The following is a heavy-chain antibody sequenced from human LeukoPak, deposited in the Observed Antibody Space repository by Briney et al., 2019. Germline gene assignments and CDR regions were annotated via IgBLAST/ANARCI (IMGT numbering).Heavy chain of an antibody. Sequence: SETLSLTCAVYGGSFSGYYWSWIRQPPGKGLEWIGEINHSGSTNYNPSLKSRVTISVDTSKNQFSLKLSSVTAADTAVDYCARSVRQWEPYYFDYWGQGTLVTVSS. CDR3: ARSVRQWEPYYFDY. J-gene: IGHJ4*02. V-gene: IGHV4-34*01. CDR2: INHSGST. CDR1: GGSFSGYY. D-gene: IGHD1-26*01.